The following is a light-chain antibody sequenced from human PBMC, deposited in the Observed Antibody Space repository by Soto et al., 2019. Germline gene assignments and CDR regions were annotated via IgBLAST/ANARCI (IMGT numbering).Light chain of an antibody. CDR3: GSWDSSLSAYV. CDR2: DDN. CDR1: TSNIGGNS. V-gene: IGLV1-51*01. Sequence: QSVLTHPPSVSPAPGQKVTICCSGSTSNIGGNSVSWYQQLPGTAPKLLIYDDNKRPSGIPDRFSGSKSGTSATLGITGFQTGDEADYYCGSWDSSLSAYVFGTGTKVTVL. J-gene: IGLJ1*01.